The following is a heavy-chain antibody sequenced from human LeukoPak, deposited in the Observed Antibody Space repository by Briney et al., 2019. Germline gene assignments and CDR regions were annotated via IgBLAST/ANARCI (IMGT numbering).Heavy chain of an antibody. J-gene: IGHJ6*03. CDR3: ARDGSWGDYQFYFYMDV. D-gene: IGHD2-2*01. CDR1: GFTFRSFA. V-gene: IGHV3-23*01. Sequence: GGSLRLSCEASGFTFRSFAMSWVRQAPGKGLVWLSGISASGHYIYYADSVKGRFTISRDNSKNTLYIEINSLRAEDTAVYYCARDGSWGDYQFYFYMDVWGKGTTVTVSS. CDR2: ISASGHYI.